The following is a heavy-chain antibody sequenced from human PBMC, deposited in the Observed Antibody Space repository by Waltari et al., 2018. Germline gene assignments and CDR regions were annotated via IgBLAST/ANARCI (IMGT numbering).Heavy chain of an antibody. CDR1: VFTFVDAY. CDR3: SRVGRRDGWGY. Sequence: QVQLVESGGGLVKPGGSLRLAYPTSVFTFVDAYMRCLRQAPGKGLEWVSYMSSSGTTIYYADSVKGRFTISRDNAKNSLYLQMNSLRAEDTAVYYCSRVGRRDGWGYWGHGTLVTVSS. D-gene: IGHD1-26*01. CDR2: MSSSGTTI. V-gene: IGHV3-11*04. J-gene: IGHJ4*01.